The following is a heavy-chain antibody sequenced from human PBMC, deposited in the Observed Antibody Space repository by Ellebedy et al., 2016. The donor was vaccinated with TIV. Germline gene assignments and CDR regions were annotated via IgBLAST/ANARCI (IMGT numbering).Heavy chain of an antibody. CDR1: GYTFTNYT. CDR3: TRAGTQDEYKWSDP. Sequence: AASVKVSCKASGYTFTNYTINWVRQASGHGLEWMGWMNPKTGDTDYAQNFRDRVTMTGNTPMNTAYLDLTSLKSEDTAVYYCTRAGTQDEYKWSDPWGQGTLVIVSS. CDR2: MNPKTGDT. V-gene: IGHV1-8*01. D-gene: IGHD3-10*01. J-gene: IGHJ5*02.